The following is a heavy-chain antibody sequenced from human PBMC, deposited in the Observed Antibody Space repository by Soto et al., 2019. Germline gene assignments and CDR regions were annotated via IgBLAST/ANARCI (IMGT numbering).Heavy chain of an antibody. Sequence: PGGSLRLSCAASGFTFDDYTMHWVRQAPGKGLEWVSLISWDGGSTYYADSVKGRFTISRDNSKNSLYLQMNSLRTEDTALYYCAKDNTAMVSSPYYFDYWGQGTLVTSPQ. CDR3: AKDNTAMVSSPYYFDY. J-gene: IGHJ4*02. CDR1: GFTFDDYT. V-gene: IGHV3-43*01. D-gene: IGHD5-18*01. CDR2: ISWDGGST.